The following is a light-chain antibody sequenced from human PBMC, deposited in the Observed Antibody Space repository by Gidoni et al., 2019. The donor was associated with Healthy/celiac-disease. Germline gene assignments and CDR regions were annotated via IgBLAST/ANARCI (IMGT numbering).Light chain of an antibody. CDR1: SSDVGSYNR. V-gene: IGLV2-18*02. CDR3: SSYTSSSTSYVV. J-gene: IGLJ2*01. Sequence: QSALTQPPSVSGSPGQSLTISCTGTSSDVGSYNRVSWYQQPPGTAPKLMIYEVSNRPSGVPDRFSRSKSGNTASLTISGLQAEDEADYYCSSYTSSSTSYVVFGGGTKLTVL. CDR2: EVS.